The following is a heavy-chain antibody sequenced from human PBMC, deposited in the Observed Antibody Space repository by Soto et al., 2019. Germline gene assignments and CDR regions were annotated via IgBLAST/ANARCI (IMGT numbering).Heavy chain of an antibody. CDR2: IIPIFGTA. V-gene: IGHV1-69*13. Sequence: GASVKVSCKASGGTFSSYAISWVRQAPGQGLEWMGGIIPIFGTANYAQKFQGRVTITADESTSTAYMELSSLRSEDTAVYYCASPSPYYYDRPSDAFDIWGQGTMVTVSS. J-gene: IGHJ3*02. CDR1: GGTFSSYA. CDR3: ASPSPYYYDRPSDAFDI. D-gene: IGHD3-10*02.